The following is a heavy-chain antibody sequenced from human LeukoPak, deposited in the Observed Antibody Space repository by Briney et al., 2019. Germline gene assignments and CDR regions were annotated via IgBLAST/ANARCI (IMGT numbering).Heavy chain of an antibody. CDR2: IYYSGST. Sequence: SETLSLTCTVSGGSIISYYWSWIRQPPGKGLEWIGYIYYSGSTNYNPSLKSRVTMSVDTSKNQFSLKLSSVTAADTAVYYCARDLKVRYCSSTSCSDYYYMDVWGKGPRSPSP. D-gene: IGHD2-2*01. CDR1: GGSIISYY. J-gene: IGHJ6*03. V-gene: IGHV4-59*12. CDR3: ARDLKVRYCSSTSCSDYYYMDV.